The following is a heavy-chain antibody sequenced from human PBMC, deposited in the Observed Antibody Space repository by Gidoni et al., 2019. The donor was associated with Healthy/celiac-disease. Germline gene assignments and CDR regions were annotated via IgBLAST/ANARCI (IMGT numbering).Heavy chain of an antibody. J-gene: IGHJ6*02. D-gene: IGHD3-10*01. CDR2: INPNSGGT. V-gene: IGHV1-2*02. Sequence: QVQLVQSGAEVKKPGASVKVSCKASGYTFTGYSMHWVRQAPGHGLEWMGWINPNSGGTNYAQKFQGRVTMTRDTSVSTAYMELSRLRSDDTAVYYCARDPPIPTRYYYGSGSPRKTLYYYYGMDVWGQGTTVTVSS. CDR1: GYTFTGYS. CDR3: ARDPPIPTRYYYGSGSPRKTLYYYYGMDV.